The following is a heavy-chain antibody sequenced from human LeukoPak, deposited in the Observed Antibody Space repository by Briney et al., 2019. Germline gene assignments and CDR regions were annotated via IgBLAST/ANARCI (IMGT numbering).Heavy chain of an antibody. CDR3: ARLYGSYFNY. D-gene: IGHD3-10*01. CDR2: IYPSDSDT. Sequence: GESLKISRKGSGYTFSTSWIGWVRQMPGKGLEWMGIIYPSDSDTRYSPSFEGQVTISTDKSISTAYLQWSSLKASDTAIYYCARLYGSYFNYWGQGTLVTVSS. J-gene: IGHJ4*02. V-gene: IGHV5-51*01. CDR1: GYTFSTSW.